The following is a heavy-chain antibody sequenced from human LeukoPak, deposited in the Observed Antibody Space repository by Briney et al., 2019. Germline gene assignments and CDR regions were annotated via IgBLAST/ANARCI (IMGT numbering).Heavy chain of an antibody. CDR2: INPDTGGT. D-gene: IGHD6-13*01. CDR3: ARAQSYGSVAAAGT. Sequence: ASVKVSCKASGYTFTGYYIHWLRQAPGQGLEWMGWINPDTGGTNYAQQFQGRVTMTRDTSISTAYMELSRLTSDDTAVYYCARAQSYGSVAAAGTWSQGTLVTVSS. CDR1: GYTFTGYY. V-gene: IGHV1-2*02. J-gene: IGHJ5*02.